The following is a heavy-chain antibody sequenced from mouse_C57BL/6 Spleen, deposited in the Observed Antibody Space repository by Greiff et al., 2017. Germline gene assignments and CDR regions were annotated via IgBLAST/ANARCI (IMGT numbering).Heavy chain of an antibody. CDR3: ARKRRAFYAMDY. D-gene: IGHD3-1*01. J-gene: IGHJ4*01. Sequence: VQLQEPGPELVKPGASVKISCKASGYSFTSYYIQWVKQRPGQGLEWIGWIYPGSGNTKYNEKFKGKATLTADTSSSTAYMQLSSLTSEDSAVYYCARKRRAFYAMDYWGQGTSVTVSS. V-gene: IGHV1-66*01. CDR1: GYSFTSYY. CDR2: IYPGSGNT.